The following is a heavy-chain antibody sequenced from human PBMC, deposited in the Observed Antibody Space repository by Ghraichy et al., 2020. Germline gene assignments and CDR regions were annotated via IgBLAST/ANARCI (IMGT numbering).Heavy chain of an antibody. V-gene: IGHV3-43*02. D-gene: IGHD3-22*01. J-gene: IGHJ4*02. Sequence: GGSLRLSCAASGFTFDDYAMHWVRQAPGKGLEWVSLISGDGGSTYYADSVKGRFTISRDNSKNSLYLQMNSLRTEDTALYYCAKVAGSGPSGYYRPFDYWGQGTLVTVSS. CDR2: ISGDGGST. CDR1: GFTFDDYA. CDR3: AKVAGSGPSGYYRPFDY.